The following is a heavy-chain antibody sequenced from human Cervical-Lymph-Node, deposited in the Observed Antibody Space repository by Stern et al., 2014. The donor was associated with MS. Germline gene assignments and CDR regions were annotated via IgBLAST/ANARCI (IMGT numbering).Heavy chain of an antibody. D-gene: IGHD4-23*01. CDR1: GFTFSSSG. Sequence: VQLVESGGGVVPPGRSLRLSCAASGFTFSSSGMHWVRQAPGQGLEWLAIIWYDGSNRYYADSVKGRFTISRDNSKNTLYLQMNSLRAEDTAVYYCAREGGNTAEYFQHWGQGTLVTVSS. V-gene: IGHV3-33*01. CDR2: IWYDGSNR. CDR3: AREGGNTAEYFQH. J-gene: IGHJ1*01.